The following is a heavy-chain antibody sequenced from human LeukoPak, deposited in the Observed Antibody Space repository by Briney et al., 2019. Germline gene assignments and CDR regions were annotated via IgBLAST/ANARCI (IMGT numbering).Heavy chain of an antibody. D-gene: IGHD6-13*01. CDR1: GGSFTDYY. CDR2: INHSGST. J-gene: IGHJ5*02. CDR3: ARGPLRLWHSSSWYWFDP. Sequence: KPSETPSLTCAVYGGSFTDYYWNWIRQPPGKGLEWIGEINHSGSTNYNPSLKSRVTISVDTSKNQFSLKLSSVTAADTAVYYCARGPLRLWHSSSWYWFDPWGQGTLVTVSS. V-gene: IGHV4-34*01.